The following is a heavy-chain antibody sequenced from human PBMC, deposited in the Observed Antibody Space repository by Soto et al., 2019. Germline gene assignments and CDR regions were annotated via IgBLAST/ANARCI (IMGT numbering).Heavy chain of an antibody. V-gene: IGHV4-39*01. D-gene: IGHD4-17*01. CDR3: ARRTVTYYYYYMDV. J-gene: IGHJ6*03. CDR2: IYYSGST. CDR1: GGSISSSSYY. Sequence: ASETLSLTCTVSGGSISSSSYYWGWIRQPPGKGLEWIGSIYYSGSTYYNPSLKSRVTISVDTSKNQFSLKLSSVTAADTAVYYCARRTVTYYYYYMDVWGKGTTVTVSS.